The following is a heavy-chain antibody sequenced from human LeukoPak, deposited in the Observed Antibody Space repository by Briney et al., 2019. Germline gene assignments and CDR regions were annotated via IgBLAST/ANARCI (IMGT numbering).Heavy chain of an antibody. CDR2: ISYDGSNK. D-gene: IGHD3-22*01. Sequence: PGGSLRLSCAASGFTFSSYGMHWVRQAPGKGLEWVAVISYDGSNKYYADSVKGRFTISRDNSKNTLYLQMNSLRAEDTAVYYCAKMFFSGSDAFDIWGQGTMVTVSS. CDR3: AKMFFSGSDAFDI. V-gene: IGHV3-30*18. J-gene: IGHJ3*02. CDR1: GFTFSSYG.